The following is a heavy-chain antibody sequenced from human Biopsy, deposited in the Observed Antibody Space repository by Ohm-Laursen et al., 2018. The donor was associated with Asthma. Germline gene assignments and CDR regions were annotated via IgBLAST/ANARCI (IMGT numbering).Heavy chain of an antibody. D-gene: IGHD4-17*01. J-gene: IGHJ6*02. Sequence: SLTLSLTCSVSGGYTGSSDRHWAWIRQARGRGQEWMGFVFWNSSTHFSRPFERRVSISIDTATNEFSMKLWSVTPADMTVYFCARVVRYGDIYFGIDVWGPGNTVVVS. CDR2: VFWNSST. CDR3: ARVVRYGDIYFGIDV. CDR1: GGYTGSSDRH. V-gene: IGHV4-30-4*01.